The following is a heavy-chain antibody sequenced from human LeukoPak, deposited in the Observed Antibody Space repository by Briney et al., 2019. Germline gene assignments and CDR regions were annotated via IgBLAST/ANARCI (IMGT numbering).Heavy chain of an antibody. Sequence: IPSETLSLTCTVSGGSISSSSYYWGWIRQPPGKGLEWIGSIYYSGSTSYNPSLKSRVTISVDTSKNQFSLKLSSVTAADTAVYYCARGVTLIVVVIHDWYLDLWGRGTVFTVSS. V-gene: IGHV4-39*01. CDR3: ARGVTLIVVVIHDWYLDL. CDR1: GGSISSSSYY. CDR2: IYYSGST. D-gene: IGHD3-22*01. J-gene: IGHJ2*01.